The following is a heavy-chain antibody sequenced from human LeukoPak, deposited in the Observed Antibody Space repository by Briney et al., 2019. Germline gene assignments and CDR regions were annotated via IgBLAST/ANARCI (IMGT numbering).Heavy chain of an antibody. V-gene: IGHV1-8*01. CDR3: ARGQYSSSWFRGAFDI. D-gene: IGHD6-13*01. CDR1: GYTFTSYD. Sequence: ASVKVSCXASGYTFTSYDINWVRQATGQGLEWMGWMNPNSGNTGYARKFQGRVTMTRNTSISTAYMELSSLRSEDTAVYYCARGQYSSSWFRGAFDIWGQGAMVTVSS. CDR2: MNPNSGNT. J-gene: IGHJ3*02.